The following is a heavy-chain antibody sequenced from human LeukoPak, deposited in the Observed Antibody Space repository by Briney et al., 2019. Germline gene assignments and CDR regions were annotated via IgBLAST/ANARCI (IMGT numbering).Heavy chain of an antibody. CDR1: GGSISSYY. CDR3: ARGVSTIFNPYSYYMDV. J-gene: IGHJ6*03. V-gene: IGHV4-4*07. D-gene: IGHD5/OR15-5a*01. Sequence: SETLSLTCTLSGGSISSYYWSWIRQPAGKGLEWIGRVFTGGNTYYSPSLKSRVTMSLDTSKNQVSLNLSSVTAGDTAVYYCARGVSTIFNPYSYYMDVWGKGTTVTVSS. CDR2: VFTGGNT.